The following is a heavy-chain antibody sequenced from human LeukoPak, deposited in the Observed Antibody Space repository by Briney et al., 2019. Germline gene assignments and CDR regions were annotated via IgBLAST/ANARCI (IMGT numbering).Heavy chain of an antibody. J-gene: IGHJ4*02. Sequence: GASVKVSCKASGYTFTTNTLHWLRQAPGERLEWVGWISVGEGKTKFSQKFQGRLSFTSDTSASTGYMELSSLTSEDTAFYYCARDGMSVTPWYYFDSWGQGTLVTVSS. CDR2: ISVGEGKT. D-gene: IGHD4-17*01. CDR3: ARDGMSVTPWYYFDS. CDR1: GYTFTTNT. V-gene: IGHV1-3*01.